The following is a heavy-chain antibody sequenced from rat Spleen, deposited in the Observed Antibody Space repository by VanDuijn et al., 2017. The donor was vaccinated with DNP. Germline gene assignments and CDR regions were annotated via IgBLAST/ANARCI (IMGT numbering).Heavy chain of an antibody. J-gene: IGHJ4*01. V-gene: IGHV5S10*01. CDR1: GFTFSDYA. Sequence: EVQLVESGGGLVQPGNSLKLSCAASGFTFSDYAMAWVRQSPKKGLEWVATIIYYCSRNYYLDSVKGRFTISRDNVENTLYLQMDSLRSEDTATYYCTKHKGSSSSYIMDAWGQGTSVTVSS. CDR2: IIYYCSRN. D-gene: IGHD1-2*01. CDR3: TKHKGSSSSYIMDA.